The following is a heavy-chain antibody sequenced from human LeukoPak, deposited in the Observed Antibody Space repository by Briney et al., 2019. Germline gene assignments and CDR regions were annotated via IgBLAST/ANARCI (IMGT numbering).Heavy chain of an antibody. CDR1: GYSISSGYY. D-gene: IGHD1-26*01. CDR3: ARTYSGSYSEVDY. V-gene: IGHV4-38-2*02. J-gene: IGHJ4*02. CDR2: IYHSGST. Sequence: SETLSLTCTVSGYSISSGYYWGWIRPPPGKGLEWIGSIYHSGSTYYNPSLKSRVTISVDTSKNQFSLKLSSVTAADTAVYYCARTYSGSYSEVDYWGQGTLVTVSS.